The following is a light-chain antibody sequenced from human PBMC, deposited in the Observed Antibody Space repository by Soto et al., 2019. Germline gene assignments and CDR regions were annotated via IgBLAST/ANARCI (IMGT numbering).Light chain of an antibody. J-gene: IGKJ1*01. V-gene: IGKV3-20*01. CDR3: QQYDSSPWT. Sequence: EIVLTQSPGTLSLSPGERATLSCRASQSVSSSFLAWYQHKPGQAPRLLIYGASYRATGIPDRFSGSGSGTDFTLTISRLKPEDFAVYYCQQYDSSPWTFGQGTKVDIK. CDR2: GAS. CDR1: QSVSSSF.